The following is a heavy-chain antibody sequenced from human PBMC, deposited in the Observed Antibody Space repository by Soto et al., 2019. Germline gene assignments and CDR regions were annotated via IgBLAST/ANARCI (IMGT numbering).Heavy chain of an antibody. D-gene: IGHD2-15*01. Sequence: GGSLRLSCAASGFTFSSYAMHWVRQAPGKGLEWVAVISYDGSNKYYADSVKGRFTISRDNSKNTLYLQMNSLRAEDTAVYYCARGASIVVVVAAGDYWGQGTLGTVSS. CDR2: ISYDGSNK. J-gene: IGHJ4*02. V-gene: IGHV3-30*04. CDR1: GFTFSSYA. CDR3: ARGASIVVVVAAGDY.